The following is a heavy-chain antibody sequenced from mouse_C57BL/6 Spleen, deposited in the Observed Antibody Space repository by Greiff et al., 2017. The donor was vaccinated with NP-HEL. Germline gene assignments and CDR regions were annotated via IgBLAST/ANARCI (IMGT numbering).Heavy chain of an antibody. CDR2: ISDGGSYT. D-gene: IGHD2-12*01. CDR1: GFTFSSYA. Sequence: EVQVVESGGGLVKPGGSLKLSCAASGFTFSSYAMSWVRQTPEKRLEWVATISDGGSYTYYPDNVKGRFTISRDNAKNNLYLQMSHLKSEDTAMYYCARLLGGAMDYWGQGTSVTVSS. J-gene: IGHJ4*01. V-gene: IGHV5-4*01. CDR3: ARLLGGAMDY.